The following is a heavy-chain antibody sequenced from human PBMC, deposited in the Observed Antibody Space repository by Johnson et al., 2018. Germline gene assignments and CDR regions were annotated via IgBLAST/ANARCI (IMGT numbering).Heavy chain of an antibody. Sequence: VQLVESGAEVKKXGSSVKVSCKASGGTFSSYTISWVRQAPGQGLEWMGRIIPLLGIANYAQKFQGRVTITADKSTGPAYMELSSRRSEDTAVYYCARGGGRTGTAFDIWGQGTMVTVSS. D-gene: IGHD1-1*01. J-gene: IGHJ3*02. V-gene: IGHV1-69*09. CDR3: ARGGGRTGTAFDI. CDR2: IIPLLGIA. CDR1: GGTFSSYT.